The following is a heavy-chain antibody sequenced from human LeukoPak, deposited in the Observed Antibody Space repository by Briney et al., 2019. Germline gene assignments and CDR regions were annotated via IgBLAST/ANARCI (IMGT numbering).Heavy chain of an antibody. J-gene: IGHJ4*02. CDR3: AKDQGQAIVPRRFDY. V-gene: IGHV3-23*01. CDR2: IYFSGGNT. CDR1: GFMFSNFA. D-gene: IGHD6-6*01. Sequence: GGSLRLSCAASGFMFSNFAMSWVRQAQGKGLEWASTIYFSGGNTYSADSVKGRFTISRDNAKNTLYLQMNSLRAEDTAVYYCAKDQGQAIVPRRFDYWGQGTLVTVSS.